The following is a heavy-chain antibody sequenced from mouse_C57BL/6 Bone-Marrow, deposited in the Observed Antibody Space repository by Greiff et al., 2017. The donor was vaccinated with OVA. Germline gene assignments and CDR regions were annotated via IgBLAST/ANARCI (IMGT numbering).Heavy chain of an antibody. CDR2: ISSGGDYI. J-gene: IGHJ2*01. Sequence: DVQLVESGEGLVKPGGSLKLSCAASVFTFSSYAMSWVRQTPEKRLEWVAYISSGGDYIYYADTVKGRFTISRDNARNTLYLQMSSLKSEDTAMYYCTREESNWSFDYWGQGTTLTVSS. CDR1: VFTFSSYA. V-gene: IGHV5-9-1*02. D-gene: IGHD2-5*01. CDR3: TREESNWSFDY.